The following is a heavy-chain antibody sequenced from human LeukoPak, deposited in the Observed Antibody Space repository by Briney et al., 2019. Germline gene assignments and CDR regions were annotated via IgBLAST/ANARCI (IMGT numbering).Heavy chain of an antibody. D-gene: IGHD3-22*01. Sequence: PSETLSLTCTVSGGSISSYYWSWIRQPPGKGLEWIGYIYYSGSTNYNPSLKSRVTISVDTSKNQFSLKLSSVTAADTAVYYCASNYYDSLVPFDYWGQGTLVTVSS. J-gene: IGHJ4*02. CDR1: GGSISSYY. CDR3: ASNYYDSLVPFDY. CDR2: IYYSGST. V-gene: IGHV4-59*12.